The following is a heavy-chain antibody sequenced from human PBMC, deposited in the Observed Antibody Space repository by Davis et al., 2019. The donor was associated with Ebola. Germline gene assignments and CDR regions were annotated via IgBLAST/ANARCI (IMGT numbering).Heavy chain of an antibody. CDR1: GFTFSSYA. V-gene: IGHV3-23*01. CDR2: LSASGGGT. D-gene: IGHD6-13*01. Sequence: PGGSLRLSCAASGFTFSSYAMSWVRQAPGKGLEWVSALSASGGGTYYADSVKGRFTISRDNSKNTLFLQMNSLTAEDTAVYYCAKDGAAGTPGHDWGQGTLVTVSS. CDR3: AKDGAAGTPGHD. J-gene: IGHJ4*02.